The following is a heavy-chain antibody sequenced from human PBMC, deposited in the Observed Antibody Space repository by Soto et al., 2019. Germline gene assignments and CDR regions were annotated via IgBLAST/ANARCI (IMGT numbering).Heavy chain of an antibody. CDR3: AKIWNSKVWYMDV. J-gene: IGHJ6*03. V-gene: IGHV3-30*18. D-gene: IGHD3-16*01. CDR2: ISYDGSNK. CDR1: GFTFSSYG. Sequence: GGSLRLSCAASGFTFSSYGMHWVRQAPGKGLEWVAVISYDGSNKYYADSVKGRFTISRDNSKNTLYLQMNSLRAEDTAVYYCAKIWNSKVWYMDVWGKGTTVTVSS.